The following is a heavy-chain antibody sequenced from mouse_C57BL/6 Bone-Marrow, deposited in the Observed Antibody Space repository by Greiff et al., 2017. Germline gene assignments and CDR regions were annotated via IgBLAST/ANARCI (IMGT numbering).Heavy chain of an antibody. CDR3: ARSFVFDY. CDR1: GYTFTDYY. Sequence: VQLQQSGPELVKPGASVKISCKASGYTFTDYYMNWVKQSHGKSLEWIGDINPNNGGTSYNQKFKGKATLTVDKSSSTAYMELRSLTSEDSAVYYCARSFVFDYWGQGTTVTVSS. J-gene: IGHJ2*01. V-gene: IGHV1-26*01. CDR2: INPNNGGT.